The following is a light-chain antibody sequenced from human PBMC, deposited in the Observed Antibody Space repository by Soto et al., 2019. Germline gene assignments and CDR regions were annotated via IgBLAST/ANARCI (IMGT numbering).Light chain of an antibody. CDR2: DAS. V-gene: IGKV1-5*01. Sequence: DIQMTQSPSTLSASVGDRVTITCRASQSISSWLAWYQQKPGKAPKLLIYDASSLESVVPSRFSGSGSGTEFTLTISRLQPDDFATYYCQQYNSYSSFGGGTKVEIK. CDR1: QSISSW. J-gene: IGKJ4*01. CDR3: QQYNSYSS.